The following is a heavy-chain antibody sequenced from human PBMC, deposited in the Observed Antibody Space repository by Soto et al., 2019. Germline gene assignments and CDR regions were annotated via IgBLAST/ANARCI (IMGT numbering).Heavy chain of an antibody. CDR3: TTGSVEGF. Sequence: EVQLVDSGGGLVKPGVSLRLSCAASGFSVSNAWMNWVRQAPGKGLEWVGRIKTRDEGETTNYAAPMKGRFTISRDDSKNTLYLQMNSLKTEDTAVYYCTTGSVEGFWGQGTTVTVSS. D-gene: IGHD2-15*01. CDR2: IKTRDEGETT. CDR1: GFSVSNAW. J-gene: IGHJ6*02. V-gene: IGHV3-15*07.